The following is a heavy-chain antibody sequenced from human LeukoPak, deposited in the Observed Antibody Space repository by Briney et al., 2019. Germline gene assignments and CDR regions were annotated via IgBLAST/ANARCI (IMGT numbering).Heavy chain of an antibody. V-gene: IGHV3-23*01. CDR3: ARAGDYGLGYYFDY. D-gene: IGHD4/OR15-4a*01. CDR2: ISGSGGST. J-gene: IGHJ4*02. CDR1: GFTFSSYA. Sequence: GGSLRLSCAASGFTFSSYAMSWVRQAPGKGLEWVSAISGSGGSTYYADSVKGRFTISRDNSKNTLYLQMNSLRAEDTAVYYCARAGDYGLGYYFDYWGQGTLVTVSS.